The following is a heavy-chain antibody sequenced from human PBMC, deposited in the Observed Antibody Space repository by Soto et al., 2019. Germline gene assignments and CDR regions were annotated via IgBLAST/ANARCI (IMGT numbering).Heavy chain of an antibody. V-gene: IGHV3-30*18. Sequence: QVQLVESGGGVVQPGRSLRLSCAASGFTFSSYGMHWVRQAPGKGLEWVAVISYDGSNKYYADSVKGRFTISRDNSKNTLYLQMNSLRAEDTAVYYCAKDHYGLDYWGQGTLVTVSS. J-gene: IGHJ4*02. CDR2: ISYDGSNK. D-gene: IGHD3-10*01. CDR3: AKDHYGLDY. CDR1: GFTFSSYG.